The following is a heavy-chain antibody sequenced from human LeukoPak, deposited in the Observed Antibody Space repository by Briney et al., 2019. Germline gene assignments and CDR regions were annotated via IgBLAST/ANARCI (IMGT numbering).Heavy chain of an antibody. D-gene: IGHD6-6*01. J-gene: IGHJ4*02. V-gene: IGHV3-7*01. CDR1: GFTFSNYW. Sequence: GGSLRLSCAASGFTFSNYWMSWVRQAPGEGLEWVAIVRQDGSEKKNVDSVKGRFTISRDNAKNSLYLEMNSLRAEDTAVYYCTRFSRSSSSNYWGQGTLVTVSS. CDR3: TRFSRSSSSNY. CDR2: VRQDGSEK.